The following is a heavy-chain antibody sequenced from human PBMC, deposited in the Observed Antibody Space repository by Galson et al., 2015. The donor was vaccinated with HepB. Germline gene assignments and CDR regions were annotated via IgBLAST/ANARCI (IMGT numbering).Heavy chain of an antibody. Sequence: SVKVSCKASGGTFSSYAISWVRQAPGQGLEWMGRIIPILGIANYAQKFQGRVTITADKSTSTAYMELSSLRSEDTAVYYCARDPNLAGDWTPIDYWGQGTLVTVSS. D-gene: IGHD3/OR15-3a*01. J-gene: IGHJ4*02. V-gene: IGHV1-69*04. CDR1: GGTFSSYA. CDR2: IIPILGIA. CDR3: ARDPNLAGDWTPIDY.